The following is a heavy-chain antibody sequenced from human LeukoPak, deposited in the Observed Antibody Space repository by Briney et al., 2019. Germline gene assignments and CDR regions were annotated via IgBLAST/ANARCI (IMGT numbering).Heavy chain of an antibody. V-gene: IGHV3-53*01. CDR2: IYSGGST. J-gene: IGHJ4*02. CDR3: ARSVSSRFTSPRRPYYFDS. D-gene: IGHD3-10*01. Sequence: PGGSLRLSCAASGFTVSSNYMSWVRQAPGKGLEWVSVIYSGGSTYYADSVKGRFTISRDNSKNTLYLQMNSLRAEDTAVYYCARSVSSRFTSPRRPYYFDSWGQGTLVTVSS. CDR1: GFTVSSNY.